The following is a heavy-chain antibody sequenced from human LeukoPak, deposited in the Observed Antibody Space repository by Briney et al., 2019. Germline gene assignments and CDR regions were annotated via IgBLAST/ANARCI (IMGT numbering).Heavy chain of an antibody. CDR3: ARLAGNTAMPP. D-gene: IGHD5-18*01. J-gene: IGHJ5*02. Sequence: SETLSLTCAVYGGSFSGYYWSWIRQPPGKGLEWIGEINNSGSTNYNPSFKSRVTISVDTSKNQFSLKLSSVTAADTAVYYCARLAGNTAMPPWGQGTLVTVSS. CDR2: INNSGST. CDR1: GGSFSGYY. V-gene: IGHV4-34*01.